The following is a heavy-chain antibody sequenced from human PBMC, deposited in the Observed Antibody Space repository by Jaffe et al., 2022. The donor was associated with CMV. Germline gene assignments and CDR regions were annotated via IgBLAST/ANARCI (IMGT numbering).Heavy chain of an antibody. Sequence: QVQLVQSGAEVKKPGSSVKVSCKASGGTFSSYAISWVRQAPGQGLEWMGRIIPILGIANYAQKFQGRVTITADKSTSTAYMELSSLRSEDTAVYYCARAREGYFDKAYPGDYWGQGTLVTVSS. V-gene: IGHV1-69*09. CDR3: ARAREGYFDKAYPGDY. J-gene: IGHJ4*02. D-gene: IGHD3-9*01. CDR2: IIPILGIA. CDR1: GGTFSSYA.